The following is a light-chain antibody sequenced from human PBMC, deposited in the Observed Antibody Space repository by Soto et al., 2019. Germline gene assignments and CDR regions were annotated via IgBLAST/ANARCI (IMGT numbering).Light chain of an antibody. J-gene: IGKJ5*01. CDR2: KVS. Sequence: DVVVTQSPLSLPVTLGQAASISCRSSQSLVHRDGNTYLSWFRQRPGQSPRRLIYKVSNREAGVPDRFSGSGSGTDFTPKISGVEAEDVGLYYCMQGSHWPPITFGQGARLEIK. CDR1: QSLVHRDGNTY. CDR3: MQGSHWPPIT. V-gene: IGKV2-30*02.